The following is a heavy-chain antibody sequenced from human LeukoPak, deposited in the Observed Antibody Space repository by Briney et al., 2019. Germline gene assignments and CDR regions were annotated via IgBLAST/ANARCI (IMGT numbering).Heavy chain of an antibody. D-gene: IGHD2/OR15-2a*01. CDR1: GFTFASYA. J-gene: IGHJ3*02. CDR2: IIGSGGST. V-gene: IGHV3-23*01. Sequence: GGSLRLSCAASGFTFASYAMSWVRQSPGKGLEWVSGIIGSGGSTYYADSVKGRFTISRDNSKNTLYLQMNSLRAEDTAVYYCAKDLEYVDAFDIWGQGTMVTVSS. CDR3: AKDLEYVDAFDI.